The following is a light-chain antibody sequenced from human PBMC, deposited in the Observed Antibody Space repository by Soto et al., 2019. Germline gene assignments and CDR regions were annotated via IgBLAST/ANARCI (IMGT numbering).Light chain of an antibody. CDR3: MQPLQSWT. J-gene: IGKJ1*01. CDR2: LGS. V-gene: IGKV2-28*01. Sequence: DLVMAQSPLSLPVTPGAPASISCGASQSLLPSNGYNYLDWYLQKPGQSPQLLIYLGSNRASGVPDRFSGSGSGKDFTLKISRVEAEDVGVDYCMQPLQSWTVGQGTKVDIK. CDR1: QSLLPSNGYNY.